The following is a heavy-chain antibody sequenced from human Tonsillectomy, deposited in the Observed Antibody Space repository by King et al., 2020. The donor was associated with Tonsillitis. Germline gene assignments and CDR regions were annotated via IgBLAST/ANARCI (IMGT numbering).Heavy chain of an antibody. CDR2: INPNSGGT. CDR1: GYIFTAYH. Sequence: VQLVQSGAEVKKPGASVKVSCKASGYIFTAYHIFWVRQAPGEGLEWMGWINPNSGGTKYAQKFQGRVTMSRDKSITTAYMELSSLRSDDTAVYYCARDFYDGLGAPWGDDRLFYLDFWGQGTRVTVS. D-gene: IGHD3-3*01. J-gene: IGHJ4*02. V-gene: IGHV1-2*02. CDR3: ARDFYDGLGAPWGDDRLFYLDF.